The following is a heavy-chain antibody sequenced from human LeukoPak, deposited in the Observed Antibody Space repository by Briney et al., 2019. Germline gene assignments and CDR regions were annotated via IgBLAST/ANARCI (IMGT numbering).Heavy chain of an antibody. CDR1: GLTFSSYA. CDR3: AKDRYYDSSGTFDY. Sequence: GGSLRLSCAASGLTFSSYAMSWVRQAPGQGLEWVSPISGSGGTTYYADSVKGRFTISRDNSKNTLYLQMNSLRAEDTAVYYCAKDRYYDSSGTFDYWGQGTLVTVSS. V-gene: IGHV3-23*01. J-gene: IGHJ4*02. CDR2: ISGSGGTT. D-gene: IGHD3-22*01.